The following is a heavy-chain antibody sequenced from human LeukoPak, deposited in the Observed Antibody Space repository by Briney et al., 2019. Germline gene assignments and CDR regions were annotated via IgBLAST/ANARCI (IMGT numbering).Heavy chain of an antibody. CDR1: GYNFITYW. CDR3: ARGRNQLLFDY. J-gene: IGHJ4*02. CDR2: IYPGDSDT. V-gene: IGHV5-51*01. Sequence: GESLKISCKGSGYNFITYWIAWVRQMPGKGLEWMGIIYPGDSDTRYSPSFQGQVTISADKSISTAYLQWSSLKASDTAMYYCARGRNQLLFDYWGQGTLVTVSS. D-gene: IGHD2-2*01.